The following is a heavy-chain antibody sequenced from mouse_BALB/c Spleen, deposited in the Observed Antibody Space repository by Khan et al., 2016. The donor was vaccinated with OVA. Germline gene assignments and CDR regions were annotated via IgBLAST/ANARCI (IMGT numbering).Heavy chain of an antibody. CDR2: IYPSDSYT. D-gene: IGHD1-3*01. CDR3: SGGVATMAY. V-gene: IGHV1-69*02. CDR1: GYTFTSYW. J-gene: IGHJ3*01. Sequence: QVQLQQSGAELVRPGTSVKLSCKASGYTFTSYWINWVKQRPGQGLEWIGNIYPSDSYTNYNQNFKDKATLTVDKSSNTAYMQLSSPTSEDSAVYYFSGGVATMAYWGHGTLVTVSA.